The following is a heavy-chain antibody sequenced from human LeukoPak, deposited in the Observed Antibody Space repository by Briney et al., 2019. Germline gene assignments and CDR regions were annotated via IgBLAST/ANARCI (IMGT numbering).Heavy chain of an antibody. Sequence: GASVKVSCKASGFTFTDHYLHWVRQATGQGLEWMGWMNPNSGNTGYAQKFQGRVTMTRNTSISTAYMELSSLRSEDTAVYYCARTPAIQLWLGDYYYMDVWGKGTTVTISS. D-gene: IGHD5-18*01. V-gene: IGHV1-8*02. CDR2: MNPNSGNT. CDR3: ARTPAIQLWLGDYYYMDV. J-gene: IGHJ6*03. CDR1: GFTFTDHY.